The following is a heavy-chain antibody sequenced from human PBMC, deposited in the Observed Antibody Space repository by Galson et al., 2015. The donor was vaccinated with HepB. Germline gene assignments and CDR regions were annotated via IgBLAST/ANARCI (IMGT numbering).Heavy chain of an antibody. J-gene: IGHJ5*02. CDR2: LYYSGNT. CDR1: GGSISSYY. V-gene: IGHV4-59*01. CDR3: AREIPPGIAGFDP. D-gene: IGHD6-13*01. Sequence: ETLSLTCTVSGGSISSYYWSWIRQPPGRGLEWIGYLYYSGNTIYNPSLKSRVTISVDTSKNQFSLNLTSVTAADTAVYYCAREIPPGIAGFDPWGQGTLVTVSS.